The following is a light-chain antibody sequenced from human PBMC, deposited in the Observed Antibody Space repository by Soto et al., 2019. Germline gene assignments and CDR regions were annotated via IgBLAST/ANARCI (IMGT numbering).Light chain of an antibody. Sequence: EFVLTQSPGTLSLSPGERATLSCRASQSVSNYLAWYQQKPGQAPRLLIYDASNRATGIPARFSGSGSGTDFTLTISSLEPEDFAVYYCQHRINWPLTFGGGTKVDIK. V-gene: IGKV3-11*01. J-gene: IGKJ4*01. CDR2: DAS. CDR3: QHRINWPLT. CDR1: QSVSNY.